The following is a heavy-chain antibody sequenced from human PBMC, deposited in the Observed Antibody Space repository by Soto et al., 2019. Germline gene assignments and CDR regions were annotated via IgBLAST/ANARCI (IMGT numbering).Heavy chain of an antibody. CDR2: ISGSGGST. Sequence: EVQLLESGGGLVQPGGSLRLSCAASGFTFISYAMSWVRQAPGKGLEWVSAISGSGGSTYYADSVKGRFTISRDNSKNTLYLQMNSLRAEDTAVYYCAKDFDYDFWSGYTLDYWCQGTLVTVSS. V-gene: IGHV3-23*01. D-gene: IGHD3-3*01. CDR3: AKDFDYDFWSGYTLDY. J-gene: IGHJ4*02. CDR1: GFTFISYA.